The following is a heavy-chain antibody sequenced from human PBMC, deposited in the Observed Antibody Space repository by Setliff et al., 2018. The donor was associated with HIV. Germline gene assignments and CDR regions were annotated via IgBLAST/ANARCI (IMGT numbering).Heavy chain of an antibody. CDR2: IYYSGST. V-gene: IGHV4-59*04. D-gene: IGHD4-17*01. Sequence: PSETLSLTCTVSGDSISSYYWSWIRQPPGKGLEWIGYIYYSGSTYYNPSLKSRVTISVDTSKNQFSLKLSSVTAADTAVFYCARHYGGNLDAFDIWGLGTMVTVSS. CDR1: GDSISSYY. J-gene: IGHJ3*02. CDR3: ARHYGGNLDAFDI.